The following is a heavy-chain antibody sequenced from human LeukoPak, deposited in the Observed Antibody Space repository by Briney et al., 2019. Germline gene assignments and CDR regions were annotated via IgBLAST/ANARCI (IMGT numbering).Heavy chain of an antibody. CDR3: AKDRYSSGYYYLDY. V-gene: IGHV3-9*02. J-gene: IGHJ4*02. D-gene: IGHD3-22*01. CDR1: GFTSDDYA. CDR2: ISWNSGSI. Sequence: GRSLRLSCAASGFTSDDYAMHWVRQAPGKGLEWVSGISWNSGSIGYADSVKGRFTISRDNAKNSLYLQMNSLRAEDTALYYCAKDRYSSGYYYLDYWGQGTLVTVSS.